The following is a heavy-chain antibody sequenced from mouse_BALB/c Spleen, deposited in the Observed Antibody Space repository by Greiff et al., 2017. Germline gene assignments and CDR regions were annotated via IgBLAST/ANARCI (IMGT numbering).Heavy chain of an antibody. Sequence: EVKLQESGPELVKPGASVKMSCKASGYTFTSYVMHWVKQKPGQGLEWIGYINPYNDGTKYNEKFKGKATLTSDKSSSTAYLELSSLTSEDSAVYYCARSNYDYAWFAYWGQGTLVTVSA. D-gene: IGHD2-4*01. CDR3: ARSNYDYAWFAY. CDR2: INPYNDGT. V-gene: IGHV1-14*01. J-gene: IGHJ3*01. CDR1: GYTFTSYV.